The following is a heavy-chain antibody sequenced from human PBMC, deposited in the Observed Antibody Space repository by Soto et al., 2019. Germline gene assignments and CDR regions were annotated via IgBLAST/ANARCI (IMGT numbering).Heavy chain of an antibody. J-gene: IGHJ6*02. Sequence: SVKVSCQASGFTFTSSAVQRVRQARGQRLEWLGWIVVGRGNTNYAQKFQERVTITRDMSTITAYTELSSLRSEATAVYYCARDSADYERGEGIYSYGMDVWGQGTTVTVSS. D-gene: IGHD4-17*01. CDR1: GFTFTSSA. CDR3: ARDSADYERGEGIYSYGMDV. V-gene: IGHV1-58*01. CDR2: IVVGRGNT.